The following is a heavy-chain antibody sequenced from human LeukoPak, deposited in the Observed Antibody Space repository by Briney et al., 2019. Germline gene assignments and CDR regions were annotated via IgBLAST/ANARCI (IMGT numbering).Heavy chain of an antibody. D-gene: IGHD2-2*01. CDR1: AGSISNSNYY. V-gene: IGHV4-39*07. J-gene: IGHJ5*02. CDR2: IYFSGST. CDR3: ARGYQLVRFDP. Sequence: PSETLSLTCTVSAGSISNSNYYWGWIRQPPGKGLEWIGSIYFSGSTYYNPSLKSRVTISVDTSKNQFSLKLSSVTAADTAVYYCARGYQLVRFDPWGQGTLVTVSS.